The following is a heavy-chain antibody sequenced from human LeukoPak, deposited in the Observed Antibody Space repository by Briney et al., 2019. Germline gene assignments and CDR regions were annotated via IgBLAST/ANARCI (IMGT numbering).Heavy chain of an antibody. V-gene: IGHV4-59*01. CDR2: IYYSGST. D-gene: IGHD3-3*01. J-gene: IGHJ4*02. CDR1: GGSISSYY. Sequence: SETLSLTCTVSGGSISSYYWSWIRQPPGKGLEWIAYIYYSGSTNYNPSLKSRVTISVDTSKNQFSLKLSSVTAADTAVYYCASGKTLEYGYYFDYWGQGTLVTVSS. CDR3: ASGKTLEYGYYFDY.